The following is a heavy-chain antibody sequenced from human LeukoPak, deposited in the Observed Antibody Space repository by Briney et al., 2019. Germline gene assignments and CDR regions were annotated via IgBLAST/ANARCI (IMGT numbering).Heavy chain of an antibody. CDR2: IKSDGSST. CDR1: GFTFSNYW. CDR3: ARGGDTSNWYPGYFDY. Sequence: GGSLRLSCAASGFTFSNYWMHWVRQAPGKGPVWVSRIKSDGSSTRFADSVQGRFTISRDNGKNTVYLRMNSLRAEDTAVYYCARGGDTSNWYPGYFDYWGQGALVTVSS. D-gene: IGHD6-13*01. V-gene: IGHV3-74*01. J-gene: IGHJ4*02.